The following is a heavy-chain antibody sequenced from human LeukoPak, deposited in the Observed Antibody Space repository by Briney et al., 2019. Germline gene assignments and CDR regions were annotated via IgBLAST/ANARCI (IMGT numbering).Heavy chain of an antibody. CDR2: INPNSGGT. CDR1: GYTFTGYY. D-gene: IGHD3-10*01. CDR3: ARDEGDYYGSGSYPLIDY. J-gene: IGHJ4*02. Sequence: GASVKVSRKASGYTFTGYYMHWVRQAPGQGLEWMGWINPNSGGTNYAQKFQGRVTMTRDTSISTAYMELSRLRSDDTAVYYCARDEGDYYGSGSYPLIDYWGQGTLVTVSS. V-gene: IGHV1-2*02.